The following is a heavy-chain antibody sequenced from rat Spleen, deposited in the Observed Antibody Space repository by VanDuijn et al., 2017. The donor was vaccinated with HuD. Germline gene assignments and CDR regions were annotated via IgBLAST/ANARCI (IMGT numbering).Heavy chain of an antibody. CDR2: ISTSGGNT. V-gene: IGHV5-46*01. J-gene: IGHJ2*01. CDR3: TIGSHYFDY. D-gene: IGHD1-12*01. Sequence: EVQLVESGGGLVQPGRSMKLSCAASGFLFSSFPMAWVRQAPTRGLEWVATISTSGGNTYFRDSVKGRFTISRDNTKSTLYLQMDSLRSEDTATYYCTIGSHYFDYWGQGVMVTVSS. CDR1: GFLFSSFP.